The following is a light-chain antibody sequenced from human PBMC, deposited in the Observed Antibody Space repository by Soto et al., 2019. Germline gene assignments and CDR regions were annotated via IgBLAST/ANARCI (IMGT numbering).Light chain of an antibody. CDR1: QSVNYW. CDR3: KQYHIYST. Sequence: DVQMTQSPSTLSASVGDRVTITCRASQSVNYWLAWYQLKPGKAPKLLIYEASNLQSGVPSRFSGSGSATDFPLTFSSLQPDDSATYYYKQYHIYSTFGQGTKLEIK. V-gene: IGKV1-5*03. CDR2: EAS. J-gene: IGKJ2*01.